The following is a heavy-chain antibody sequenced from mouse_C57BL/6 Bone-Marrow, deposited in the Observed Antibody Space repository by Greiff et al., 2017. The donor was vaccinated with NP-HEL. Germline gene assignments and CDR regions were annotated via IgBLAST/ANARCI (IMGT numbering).Heavy chain of an antibody. CDR3: ASRYDYDDY. CDR1: GYTFTSYW. V-gene: IGHV1-50*01. D-gene: IGHD2-4*01. J-gene: IGHJ2*01. Sequence: QVQLKQPGAELVKPGASVKLSCKASGYTFTSYWMQWVKQRPGQGLEWIGEIDPSDSYTNYNQKFKGKATLTVDTSSSTAYMQLSSLTSEDSAVYYCASRYDYDDYWGQGTTLTVSS. CDR2: IDPSDSYT.